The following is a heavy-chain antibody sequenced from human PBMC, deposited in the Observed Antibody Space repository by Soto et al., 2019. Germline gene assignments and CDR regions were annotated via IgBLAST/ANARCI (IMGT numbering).Heavy chain of an antibody. J-gene: IGHJ6*02. V-gene: IGHV3-23*01. CDR3: ASRLIPFPYGMDV. CDR1: GFTFSTYP. D-gene: IGHD3-16*01. CDR2: ISGNSDTT. Sequence: EVQLLESGGALVQPGGSLRLSCDASGFTFSTYPMTWVRQAPGKGLEWVSSISGNSDTTYYADSVRGRFVISRDNSKNTLYLQMNSLRAEDTAVYFCASRLIPFPYGMDVWGQGTTVPVSS.